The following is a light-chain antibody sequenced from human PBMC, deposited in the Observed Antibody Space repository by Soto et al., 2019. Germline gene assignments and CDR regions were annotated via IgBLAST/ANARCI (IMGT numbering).Light chain of an antibody. CDR1: QDISNY. CDR2: DAS. Sequence: DSQMTQSPSTLSASVGDRVTITFQASQDISNYLNWYQQKPGKAPKLLIYDASNLETGVPSRFSGSGSGTDFTFTISSLQPEDIATYYCQQYDNLAITFGQGTRLEIK. V-gene: IGKV1-33*01. CDR3: QQYDNLAIT. J-gene: IGKJ5*01.